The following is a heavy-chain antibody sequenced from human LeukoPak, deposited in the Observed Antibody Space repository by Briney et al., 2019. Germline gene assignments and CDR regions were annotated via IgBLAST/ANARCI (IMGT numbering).Heavy chain of an antibody. D-gene: IGHD3-22*01. CDR2: IKQDGSEK. CDR1: GFTFSSYW. Sequence: QSGGSLRLSCAASGFTFSSYWMSWVRQAPGKGLEWVANIKQDGSEKYYVDSVKGRFTISRDNAKNSLYLQMNSLRAEDTAVYYCATLGHTGYDSSGLTHWGQGTLVTVSS. V-gene: IGHV3-7*01. J-gene: IGHJ1*01. CDR3: ATLGHTGYDSSGLTH.